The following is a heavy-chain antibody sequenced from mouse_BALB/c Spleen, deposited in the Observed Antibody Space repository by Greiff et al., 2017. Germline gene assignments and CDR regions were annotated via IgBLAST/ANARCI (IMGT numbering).Heavy chain of an antibody. J-gene: IGHJ4*01. CDR3: TRAFDYYGSSYAMDY. D-gene: IGHD1-1*01. V-gene: IGHV1S127*01. Sequence: QVQLQQPGAELVKPGASVKMSCKASGYTFTSYWMHWVKQRPGQGLEWIGVIDPSDSYTSYNQKFKGKATLTVDTSSSTAYMQRSSLTSEDSAVYYCTRAFDYYGSSYAMDYWGQVTSVTVSS. CDR2: IDPSDSYT. CDR1: GYTFTSYW.